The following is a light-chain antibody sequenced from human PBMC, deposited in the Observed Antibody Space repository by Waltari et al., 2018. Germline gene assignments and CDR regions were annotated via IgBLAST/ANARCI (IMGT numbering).Light chain of an antibody. J-gene: IGLJ2*01. Sequence: QVVLTQSPSASASLGASVKLTCTLRWGHSSYSIAWHQQRPGKAPRYLMKINSDGGHTRGDRFPYRFSGSTSGADRYLISSSLQSDDEAYYYCQTWATGVGIFGGGTRLTVL. V-gene: IGLV4-69*01. CDR1: WGHSSYS. CDR3: QTWATGVGI. CDR2: INSDGGH.